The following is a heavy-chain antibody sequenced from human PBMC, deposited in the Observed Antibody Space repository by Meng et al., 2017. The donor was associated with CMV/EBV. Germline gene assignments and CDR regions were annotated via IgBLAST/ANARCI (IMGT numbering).Heavy chain of an antibody. J-gene: IGHJ6*02. V-gene: IGHV3-33*06. Sequence: GESLKISCAASGFTFSSYGMHWARQAPGKGLEWVAVIWYDGSNKYYADSVKGRFTISRDNSKNTLYLQMNSLRAEDTAVYYCAKALKYDFWSGYRGAYGMDVWGQGTTVTVSS. CDR2: IWYDGSNK. D-gene: IGHD3-3*01. CDR1: GFTFSSYG. CDR3: AKALKYDFWSGYRGAYGMDV.